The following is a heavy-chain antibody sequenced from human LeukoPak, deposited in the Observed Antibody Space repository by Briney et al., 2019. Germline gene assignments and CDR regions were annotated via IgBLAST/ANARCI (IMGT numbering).Heavy chain of an antibody. D-gene: IGHD3-10*01. CDR3: ARGPDSGSHFAWFDP. CDR2: INHSGST. V-gene: IGHV4-34*01. J-gene: IGHJ5*02. CDR1: GGSFSGFY. Sequence: SETLSLTCAVYGGSFSGFYWSWVRQPPGKGLEWIREINHSGSTHYNPSFKSRVTILVDTSRNQFSLKLTSVTAADTAVYYCARGPDSGSHFAWFDPWGQGTLVTVSS.